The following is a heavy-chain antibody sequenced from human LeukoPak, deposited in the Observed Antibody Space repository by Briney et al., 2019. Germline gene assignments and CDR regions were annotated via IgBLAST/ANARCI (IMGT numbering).Heavy chain of an antibody. CDR2: ISSSGSTI. CDR1: GFTFSSYE. CDR3: ARSMITFGGVIVPFDY. V-gene: IGHV3-48*03. Sequence: PGGSLRLSCAASGFTFSSYEMNWVRQAPGKGLEWVSYISSSGSTIYYADSVKGRFTISRDNAKNSLYLQMNSLRAEDTAVYYCARSMITFGGVIVPFDYWGQGTLVTVSS. J-gene: IGHJ4*02. D-gene: IGHD3-16*02.